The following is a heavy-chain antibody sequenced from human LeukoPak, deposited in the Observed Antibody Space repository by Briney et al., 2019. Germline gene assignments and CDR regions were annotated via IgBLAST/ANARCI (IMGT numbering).Heavy chain of an antibody. Sequence: PGPSLRLSCAASGFTFSSYAMSWVPQAPGKGLEWVSAISGSGGSTYYADSVKGRFTIPRDNSKNTLYLQMNSLRAEDTGVDYCAKDPPINYGGWYYGMDVWGQGTTVTVSS. D-gene: IGHD4-23*01. CDR3: AKDPPINYGGWYYGMDV. J-gene: IGHJ6*02. V-gene: IGHV3-23*01. CDR1: GFTFSSYA. CDR2: ISGSGGST.